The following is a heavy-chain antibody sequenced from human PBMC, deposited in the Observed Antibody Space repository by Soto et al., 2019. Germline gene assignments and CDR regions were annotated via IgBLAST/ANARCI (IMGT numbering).Heavy chain of an antibody. D-gene: IGHD2-15*01. CDR2: ISGSAAIT. CDR1: GFTVSSNY. V-gene: IGHV3-23*01. CDR3: AILPAPYSFDS. Sequence: PGGSLRLSCAASGFTVSSNYMNWVRQAPGKGLEWVSTISGSAAITYYADSVKGRFTISRDNSKNTLYLQMNSLRVEDTAVYYCAILPAPYSFDSCGQGTLVTVSS. J-gene: IGHJ4*02.